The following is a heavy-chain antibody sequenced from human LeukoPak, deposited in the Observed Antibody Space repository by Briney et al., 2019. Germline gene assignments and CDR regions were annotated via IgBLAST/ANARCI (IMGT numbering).Heavy chain of an antibody. D-gene: IGHD4/OR15-4a*01. V-gene: IGHV4-59*01. CDR2: IYYSGDT. CDR3: VRGPYGASISKWFDP. CDR1: RGSISGYS. J-gene: IGHJ5*02. Sequence: SETLSLTCTVSRGSISGYSWSWIRQSPGEGLEWIGYIYYSGDTAYNPSLRSRVTMSVDTSKNQFSLQLRSMTTADTAVYYCVRGPYGASISKWFDPWGQGTQVIVSP.